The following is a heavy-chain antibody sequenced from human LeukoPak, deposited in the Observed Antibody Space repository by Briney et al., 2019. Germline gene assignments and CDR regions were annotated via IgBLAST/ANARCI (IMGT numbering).Heavy chain of an antibody. V-gene: IGHV3-21*01. CDR2: ISSSSNYI. Sequence: AGGPLRLSCVASGFTFSTYSMNWVRQAPGKGLEWVSSISSSSNYIYYADSVKGRFTISRDNARKSLYLQMSSLRAEDTALYYCARDPYSSSFFDCWGQGTLVTVSS. D-gene: IGHD6-6*01. J-gene: IGHJ5*01. CDR1: GFTFSTYS. CDR3: ARDPYSSSFFDC.